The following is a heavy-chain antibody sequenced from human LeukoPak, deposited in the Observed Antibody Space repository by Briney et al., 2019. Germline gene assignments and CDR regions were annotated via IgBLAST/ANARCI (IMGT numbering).Heavy chain of an antibody. D-gene: IGHD3-9*01. CDR2: INPNSGGT. V-gene: IGHV1-2*02. J-gene: IGHJ4*02. Sequence: GASVKVSCKASAYTFTGYYMHWVRQAPGQGLEWMGWINPNSGGTNYAQKFQGRVTMTRDTSISTAYMELSRLRSDDTAVYYCARELRYFDWLAENHYFDYWGQGTLVTVSS. CDR1: AYTFTGYY. CDR3: ARELRYFDWLAENHYFDY.